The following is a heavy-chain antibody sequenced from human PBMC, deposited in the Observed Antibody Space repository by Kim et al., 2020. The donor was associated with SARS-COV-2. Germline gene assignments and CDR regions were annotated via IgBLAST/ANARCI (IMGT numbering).Heavy chain of an antibody. D-gene: IGHD1-26*01. J-gene: IGHJ4*02. Sequence: STSYAQKFQGRVTLTRDTSTSTVYMELSSLRSEDTAVYYCVRGPRGATDYWGQGTLVTVSS. CDR3: VRGPRGATDY. CDR2: ST. V-gene: IGHV1-46*01.